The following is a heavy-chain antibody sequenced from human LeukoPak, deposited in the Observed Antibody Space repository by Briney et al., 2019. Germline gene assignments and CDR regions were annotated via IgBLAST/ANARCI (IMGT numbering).Heavy chain of an antibody. J-gene: IGHJ6*02. CDR1: GFXFSSYG. D-gene: IGHD3-22*01. Sequence: GGSLRLSCAASGFXFSSYGIHWVRQAPGKGLEWVAVISYDGSNKYYADSVKGRFTISRDNSKNTLYLQMNSLRAEDTAVYYCAKDPAWNYYDSSGYGMDVWGQGTTVTVSS. V-gene: IGHV3-30*18. CDR2: ISYDGSNK. CDR3: AKDPAWNYYDSSGYGMDV.